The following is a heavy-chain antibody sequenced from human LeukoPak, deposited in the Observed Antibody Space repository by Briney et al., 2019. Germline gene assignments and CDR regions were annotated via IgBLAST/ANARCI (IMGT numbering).Heavy chain of an antibody. J-gene: IGHJ4*02. CDR1: GGSISSSSYY. V-gene: IGHV4-39*01. CDR3: AGTGGSGSYYYTAY. CDR2: IYYSGSP. D-gene: IGHD1-26*01. Sequence: SETLSLTCTVSGGSISSSSYYWGWIRQPPGKGLEWIGTIYYSGSPYYNPSLKSRDTISVDTSKNQFSLKLSSVTAADTAVYYGAGTGGSGSYYYTAYWGQGTLVTVSS.